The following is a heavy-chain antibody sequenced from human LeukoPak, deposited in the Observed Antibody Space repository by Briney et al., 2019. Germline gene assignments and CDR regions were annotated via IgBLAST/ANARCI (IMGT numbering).Heavy chain of an antibody. Sequence: GGSLRLSCAASGFTFSSYSMNWVRQAPGKGPEWVSSISSSSSYIYYADSVKGRFTISRDNAKNSLYLQMNSLRAEDTAVYYCARGELLGAFDIWGQGTMVTVSS. D-gene: IGHD1-26*01. CDR2: ISSSSSYI. CDR1: GFTFSSYS. CDR3: ARGELLGAFDI. J-gene: IGHJ3*02. V-gene: IGHV3-21*01.